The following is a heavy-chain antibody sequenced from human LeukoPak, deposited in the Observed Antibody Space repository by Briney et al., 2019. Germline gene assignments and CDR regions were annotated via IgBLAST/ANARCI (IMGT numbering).Heavy chain of an antibody. V-gene: IGHV3-23*01. CDR1: GFNFGNSA. CDR3: AKGPQVGSGYHPDY. CDR2: ISGGST. D-gene: IGHD3-22*01. Sequence: GGSLRLSCAASGFNFGNSAMTWVRQAPGKRLEWVSGISGGSTYYEDSVKGRFTISRDSSRSTLFLQMNSLRAEDTAVYYCAKGPQVGSGYHPDYGGQGTLVTVSS. J-gene: IGHJ4*02.